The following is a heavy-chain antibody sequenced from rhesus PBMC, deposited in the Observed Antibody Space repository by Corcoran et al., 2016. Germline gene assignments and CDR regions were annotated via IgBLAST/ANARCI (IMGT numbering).Heavy chain of an antibody. D-gene: IGHD6-43*01. CDR2: IYGSCSST. Sequence: QVQLQESGPGLVKPLETLSLTCAVSGGSLSSNYWSWISHAPGKGMERSGDIYGSCSSTNYNPSRKSRVTRSVDTSKNQLSLKLSSVTAADTAVYYCARHPGAAAARGSLDVWGRGVLVTVSS. CDR1: GGSLSSNY. J-gene: IGHJ5-2*02. CDR3: ARHPGAAAARGSLDV. V-gene: IGHV4S11*01.